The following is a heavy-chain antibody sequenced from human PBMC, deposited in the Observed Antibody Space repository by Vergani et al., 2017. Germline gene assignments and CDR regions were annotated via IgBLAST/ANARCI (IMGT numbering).Heavy chain of an antibody. CDR1: GFTFSSYA. CDR2: ISGSGSST. Sequence: EVQLVESGGGLVQPGGSLRLSCAASGFTFSSYAMSWVRQAPGKGLEWVSVISGSGSSTYYADSVKGRFTISRDNSKNTLYLQMNSLRAEDTAVYYCAKARYDFWSGNDYYYMDVWGKGTTVTVSS. CDR3: AKARYDFWSGNDYYYMDV. V-gene: IGHV3-23*04. D-gene: IGHD3-3*01. J-gene: IGHJ6*03.